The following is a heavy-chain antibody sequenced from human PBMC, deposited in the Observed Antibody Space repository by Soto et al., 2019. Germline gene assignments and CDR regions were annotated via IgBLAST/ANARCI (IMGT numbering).Heavy chain of an antibody. V-gene: IGHV4-39*01. Sequence: PSETLALTCTVSGGYTSSSSYYWGWIRQPPGKGLEWIGSIYYSGSTYYNPSLKSRVTISVDTSKNQFSLKLSSVTAAVTAVYYCARQGDSYYYDSSGLIWCDPWGQGTMVT. CDR3: ARQGDSYYYDSSGLIWCDP. J-gene: IGHJ5*02. CDR1: GGYTSSSSYY. D-gene: IGHD3-22*01. CDR2: IYYSGST.